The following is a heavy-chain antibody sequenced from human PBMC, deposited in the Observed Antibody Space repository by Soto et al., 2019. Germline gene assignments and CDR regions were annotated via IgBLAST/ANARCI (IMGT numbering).Heavy chain of an antibody. CDR1: GFTFSSYG. CDR2: ISYDGSNK. CDR3: ARLDSGRYFDWLPSYFDD. J-gene: IGHJ4*02. Sequence: PGGSLRLSCAASGFTFSSYGMHWVRQAPGKGLEWVAVISYDGSNKYYADSVKGRFTISRDNSKNTLYLQMNSLRAEDTAVYYCARLDSGRYFDWLPSYFDDWGQGTLVNVAS. D-gene: IGHD3-9*01. V-gene: IGHV3-30*03.